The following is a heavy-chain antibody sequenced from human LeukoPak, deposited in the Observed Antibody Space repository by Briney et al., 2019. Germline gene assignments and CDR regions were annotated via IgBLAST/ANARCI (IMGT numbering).Heavy chain of an antibody. D-gene: IGHD5-24*01. J-gene: IGHJ3*02. CDR2: MNSGGNT. V-gene: IGHV3-53*01. CDR1: GFTVSNKY. Sequence: GGSLRLSCAASGFTVSNKYMAWVRQVPGKGLEWVSVMNSGGNTFYIESVEGRFTISRDTAKNTMYLQMKSLRVEDTALYFCAGGSPRDGYNDAFDTWGQGTTVAVS. CDR3: AGGSPRDGYNDAFDT.